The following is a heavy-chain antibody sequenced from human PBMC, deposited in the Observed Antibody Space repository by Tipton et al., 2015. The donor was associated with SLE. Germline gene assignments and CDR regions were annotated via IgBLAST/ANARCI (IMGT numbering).Heavy chain of an antibody. V-gene: IGHV3-9*01. D-gene: IGHD3-10*01. Sequence: SLRLSCAASGFIFDDYPMHWVRQAPGKGLEWVSGISWNSDNIDYADSVKGRFTISRDSAKNSLYLQMNSLRVEDTALYYCAKALGDLGAFDIWGQGTMVTVSS. CDR2: ISWNSDNI. CDR1: GFIFDDYP. CDR3: AKALGDLGAFDI. J-gene: IGHJ3*02.